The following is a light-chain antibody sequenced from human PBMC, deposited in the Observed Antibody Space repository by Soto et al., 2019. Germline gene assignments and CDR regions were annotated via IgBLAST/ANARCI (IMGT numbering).Light chain of an antibody. CDR3: SSYTSSSTFYV. CDR2: DVS. CDR1: SSDVGGYNY. J-gene: IGLJ1*01. Sequence: QSVLTQTASESGSPGQSITISCTGTSSDVGGYNYVSWYQQHPGKAPKLMIYDVSNRPSGVSNRFSGSKSGNTASLTISGLQAEDEADYYCSSYTSSSTFYVFGTGTKVTVL. V-gene: IGLV2-14*01.